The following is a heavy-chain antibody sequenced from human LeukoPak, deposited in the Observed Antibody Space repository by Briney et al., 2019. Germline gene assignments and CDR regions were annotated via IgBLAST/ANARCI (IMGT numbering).Heavy chain of an antibody. D-gene: IGHD1-26*01. CDR2: IHASGNT. J-gene: IGHJ6*04. CDR1: GASISTYY. V-gene: IGHV4-4*07. Sequence: KPWESLSLTCTVSGASISTYYWSWFRQPAGKGLEWIGRIHASGNTNYNPSLKSRVSMSIDVSKNQFSLRLNSVTAADTAVFFCARDIGSRVWGKGTTVIVSS. CDR3: ARDIGSRV.